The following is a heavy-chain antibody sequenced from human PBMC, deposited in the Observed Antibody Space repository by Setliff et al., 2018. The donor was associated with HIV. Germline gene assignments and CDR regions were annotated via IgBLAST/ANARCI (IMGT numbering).Heavy chain of an antibody. CDR2: IAYSGTTVYT. V-gene: IGHV4-39*07. J-gene: IGHJ4*02. CDR3: ARGPPFAF. Sequence: PSETLSLTCNVSGGSFIGSSFQSTWIRQPPGRGLEWIGDIAYSGTTVYTNYTPSPESRVTVSEDTSRHQFFLKLTSVTADDTGIYYCARGPPFAFWGQGLLVTVSS. CDR1: GGSFIGSSFQ.